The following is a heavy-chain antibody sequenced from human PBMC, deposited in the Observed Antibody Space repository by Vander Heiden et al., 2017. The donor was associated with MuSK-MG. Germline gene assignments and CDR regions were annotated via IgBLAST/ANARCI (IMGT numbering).Heavy chain of an antibody. J-gene: IGHJ5*02. CDR3: AREGYPRSGWFDP. CDR1: GVTFSSYS. CDR2: ISSSSSYI. D-gene: IGHD3-16*02. V-gene: IGHV3-21*01. Sequence: EVQLVESGGGLVKPGGSLRLSCAASGVTFSSYSMNWVRQAPGKGLEWVSSISSSSSYIYYADSVKGRFTISRDNAKNSLYLQMNSLRAEDTAVYYCAREGYPRSGWFDPWGQGTLVTVSS.